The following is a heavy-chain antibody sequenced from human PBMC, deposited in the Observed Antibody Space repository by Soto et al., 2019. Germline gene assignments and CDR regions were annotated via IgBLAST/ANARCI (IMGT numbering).Heavy chain of an antibody. CDR3: ARLDIVVVPAAKYYGMDV. J-gene: IGHJ6*02. V-gene: IGHV5-51*01. CDR2: IYPGDSDT. Sequence: KGLEWMGIIYPGDSDTRYSPSFQGQVTISADKSISTAYLQWSSLKASDTAMYYCARLDIVVVPAAKYYGMDVWGQGTTVTGS. D-gene: IGHD2-2*01.